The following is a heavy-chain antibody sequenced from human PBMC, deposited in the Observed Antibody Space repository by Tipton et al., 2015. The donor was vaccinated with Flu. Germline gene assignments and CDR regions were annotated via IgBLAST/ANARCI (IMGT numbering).Heavy chain of an antibody. CDR1: GGSISSSSYY. CDR3: ARPRGIAAAGTGVGWFDP. CDR2: IYYSGST. Sequence: TLSLTCTVSGGSISSSSYYWGWIRQPPGKGLEWIGCIYYSGSTYYNPSLKSLVTISVATSKNQFSLKLSSGTAADAAVYYCARPRGIAAAGTGVGWFDPWGQGTLVTVSS. J-gene: IGHJ5*01. V-gene: IGHV4-39*07. D-gene: IGHD6-13*01.